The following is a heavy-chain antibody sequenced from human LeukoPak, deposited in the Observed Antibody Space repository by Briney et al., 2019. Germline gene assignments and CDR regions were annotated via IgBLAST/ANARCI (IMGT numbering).Heavy chain of an antibody. Sequence: ASVKVSCKASGYTFTIYYMHWVRQAPGEGLEWMGWINPNSGGTTYAQRFQGRVTMTRDTSISTAYMELSGLTSDDTAVYYCARNPPYCTSTSCYNVYWGQGTLVTVSS. J-gene: IGHJ4*02. CDR3: ARNPPYCTSTSCYNVY. D-gene: IGHD2-2*02. CDR1: GYTFTIYY. V-gene: IGHV1-2*02. CDR2: INPNSGGT.